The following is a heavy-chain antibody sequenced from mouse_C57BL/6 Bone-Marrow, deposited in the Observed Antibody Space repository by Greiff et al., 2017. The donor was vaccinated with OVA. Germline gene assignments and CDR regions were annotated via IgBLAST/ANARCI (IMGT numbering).Heavy chain of an antibody. J-gene: IGHJ3*01. V-gene: IGHV5-9*01. D-gene: IGHD1-1*02. CDR1: GFTFSSYT. CDR3: ARSPYGGFAY. CDR2: ISGGGGNT. Sequence: EVKLVESGGGLVKPGGSLKLSCAASGFTFSSYTMSWVRQTPEKRLEWVATISGGGGNTYYPDSVKARFTISRDNAKNTLYLQMSSLRSEDTALYYCARSPYGGFAYWGQGTLVTVSA.